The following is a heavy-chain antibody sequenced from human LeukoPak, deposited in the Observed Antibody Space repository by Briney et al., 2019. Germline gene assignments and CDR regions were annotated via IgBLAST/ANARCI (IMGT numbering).Heavy chain of an antibody. CDR1: GGSIRSSYYY. J-gene: IGHJ2*01. D-gene: IGHD3-22*01. CDR2: IYDSGST. V-gene: IGHV4-39*01. CDR3: ARGVSMIVVVIHDWYFDL. Sequence: SETLSLTCTVSGGSIRSSYYYWGWIRQPPGKGLEWIGSIYDSGSTYYNPSLKSRVTISVDTSKNQFSLKLNSVTAADTAVYYCARGVSMIVVVIHDWYFDLWGRGTLVTVSS.